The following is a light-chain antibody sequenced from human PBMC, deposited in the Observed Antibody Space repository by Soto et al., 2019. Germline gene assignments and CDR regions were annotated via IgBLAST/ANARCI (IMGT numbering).Light chain of an antibody. CDR3: QQRSNWPGT. Sequence: IVLTQSPGTLSLSPWERATLSCRASQTVRNNYLAWYQQKPGQAPRLLIYDASSRATGIPARFSGSGSGTDFTLTISSLEPEDFAVYYCQQRSNWPGTFGQGTKVDI. CDR2: DAS. J-gene: IGKJ1*01. V-gene: IGKV3D-20*02. CDR1: QTVRNNY.